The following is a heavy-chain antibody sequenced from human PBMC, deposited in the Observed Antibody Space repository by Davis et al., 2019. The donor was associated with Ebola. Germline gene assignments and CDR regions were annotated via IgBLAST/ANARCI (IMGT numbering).Heavy chain of an antibody. J-gene: IGHJ6*04. D-gene: IGHD3-3*01. CDR3: ARARDFDYYHYGMDV. V-gene: IGHV3-53*01. CDR1: GFTVSNKF. CDR2: IYGGGST. Sequence: GESLKISCVASGFTVSNKFMTWVRQAPGKGLEWVSVIYGGGSTYYANSVKGRFIISRDKSKNTLYLQMDSLRAEDTAVYYCARARDFDYYHYGMDVWGKGTTVIVSS.